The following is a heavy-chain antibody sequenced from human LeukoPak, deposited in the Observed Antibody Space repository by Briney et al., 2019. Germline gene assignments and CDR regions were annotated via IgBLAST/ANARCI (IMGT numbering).Heavy chain of an antibody. Sequence: GGSLRLSCAASGFTFSSYWMHWVRQAPGKGLLWVSRINSDGSITSYADSVKGRFTISRDNAKNTLYLQMNSLRDEDTAVFFCARGHYGPDYWGQGTVVTVSP. CDR1: GFTFSSYW. CDR3: ARGHYGPDY. V-gene: IGHV3-74*01. J-gene: IGHJ4*02. CDR2: INSDGSIT. D-gene: IGHD3-10*01.